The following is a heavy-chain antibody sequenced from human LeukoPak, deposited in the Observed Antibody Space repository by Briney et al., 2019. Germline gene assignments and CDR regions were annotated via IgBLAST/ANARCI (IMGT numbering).Heavy chain of an antibody. CDR2: ISSSSSYI. V-gene: IGHV3-21*01. CDR1: GFTFSSYS. Sequence: GGSLRLSCAASGFTFSSYSMNWVRHAPGKRLEWVSSISSSSSYIYYADSVKGRFTISRDNAKNSLYLQMNSLRAEDTAVYYCAREDSSGYYEEGWFDPWGQGTLVTVSS. J-gene: IGHJ5*02. D-gene: IGHD3-22*01. CDR3: AREDSSGYYEEGWFDP.